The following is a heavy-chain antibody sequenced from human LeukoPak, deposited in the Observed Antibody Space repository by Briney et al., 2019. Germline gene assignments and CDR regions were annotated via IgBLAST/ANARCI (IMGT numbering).Heavy chain of an antibody. CDR3: TTFDM. J-gene: IGHJ3*02. CDR2: ISSDGSNK. V-gene: IGHV3-30*03. CDR1: GFTFTNYG. Sequence: PGGSLRLSCAASGFTFTNYGIHWVRLAPGKGLEWVAVISSDGSNKHYADPVKGRFTISRDDSKNTLYLQMNSLRVDDTALYYCTTFDMWGQGTMVTVSS.